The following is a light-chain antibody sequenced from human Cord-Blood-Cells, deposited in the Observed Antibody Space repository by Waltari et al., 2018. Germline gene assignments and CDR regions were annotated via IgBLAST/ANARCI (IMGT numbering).Light chain of an antibody. CDR2: EVS. V-gene: IGLV2-8*01. J-gene: IGLJ3*02. CDR3: SSYAGSNNLV. Sequence: QSALTQPPSASGSPGQSVTIPCTGTSSDVGGYNYVSWYQQHPGKAPKLMMYEVSKRPSGVPVRFSGSKSGNTASLTFSGLQAEDEADYYCSSYAGSNNLVFGGGTKLTVL. CDR1: SSDVGGYNY.